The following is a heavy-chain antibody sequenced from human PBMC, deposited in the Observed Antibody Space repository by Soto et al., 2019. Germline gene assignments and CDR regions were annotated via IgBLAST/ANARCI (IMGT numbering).Heavy chain of an antibody. Sequence: GGSLSLSWASSGGALSSYSVISGSPDDGKGLEWVSAIGGSGGSTYYADSLKGRFTISRDNSKNTLYLQMNSLRAEDTAVYYCAKHGYGGNSPTFVRPADYYYYYGMDACGQGTTVTVAS. CDR3: AKHGYGGNSPTFVRPADYYYYYGMDA. J-gene: IGHJ6*02. CDR2: IGGSGGST. CDR1: GGALSSYS. V-gene: IGHV3-23*01. D-gene: IGHD4-17*01.